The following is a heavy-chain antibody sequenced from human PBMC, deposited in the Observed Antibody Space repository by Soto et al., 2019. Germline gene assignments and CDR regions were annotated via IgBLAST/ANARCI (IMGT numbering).Heavy chain of an antibody. CDR1: GASITGSSY. V-gene: IGHV4-4*07. CDR2: FSLSGTT. D-gene: IGHD2-8*02. CDR3: ARGMTPPGAPAWYYFDA. Sequence: SETLSLTCTVSGASITGSSYWSWIRQPAGKGLEWIGRFSLSGTTNYNPSLRSRVTMSADVSKNQFSLRLTSVTAADTALYYCARGMTPPGAPAWYYFDAWGQGTVVTVSS. J-gene: IGHJ4*02.